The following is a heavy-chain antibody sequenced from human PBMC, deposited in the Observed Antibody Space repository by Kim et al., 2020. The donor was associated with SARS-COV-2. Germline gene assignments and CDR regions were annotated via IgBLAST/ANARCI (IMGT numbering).Heavy chain of an antibody. CDR1: GFTFSNAW. J-gene: IGHJ4*02. Sequence: GGSLRLSCAASGFTFSNAWMSWVRQAPGKGLEWVGRIKSKTDGGTADYAAPVKGRFTISRDDSKNTLYLQMNSLKTEDTAVYYCTTANTYYDILTGYLPYFDYWGQGTLVTVSS. V-gene: IGHV3-15*01. D-gene: IGHD3-9*01. CDR2: IKSKTDGGTA. CDR3: TTANTYYDILTGYLPYFDY.